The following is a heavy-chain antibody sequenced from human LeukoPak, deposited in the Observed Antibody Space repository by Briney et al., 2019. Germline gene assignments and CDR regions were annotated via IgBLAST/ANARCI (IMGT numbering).Heavy chain of an antibody. V-gene: IGHV3-48*03. CDR1: GFTFSSYE. D-gene: IGHD3-22*01. CDR2: ISSSGSTL. CDR3: ARDYYDSSGYYYRPDYYYYYMDV. J-gene: IGHJ6*03. Sequence: PGGSLRLSCAASGFTFSSYELNWVRQSPGRGLEWISYISSSGSTLYYADSVKGRFTISRDDAKNSLYLQMNSLRAEDAAVYYCARDYYDSSGYYYRPDYYYYYMDVWGKGTTVTISS.